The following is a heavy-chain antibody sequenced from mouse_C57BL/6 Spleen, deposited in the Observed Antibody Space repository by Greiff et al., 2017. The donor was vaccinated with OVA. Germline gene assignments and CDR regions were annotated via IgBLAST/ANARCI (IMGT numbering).Heavy chain of an antibody. CDR3: AREEGYYAMDY. V-gene: IGHV3-6*01. Sequence: DVKLQESGPGLVKPSQSLSLTCSVTGYSITSGYYWNWIRQFPGNKLEWMGYISYDGSNNYNPSLKNRISITRDTSKNQFFLKLNSVTTEDTATYYCAREEGYYAMDYWGQGTSVTVSS. J-gene: IGHJ4*01. CDR1: GYSITSGYY. CDR2: ISYDGSN.